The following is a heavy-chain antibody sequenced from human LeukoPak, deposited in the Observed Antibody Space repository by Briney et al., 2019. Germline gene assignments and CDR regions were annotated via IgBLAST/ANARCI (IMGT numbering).Heavy chain of an antibody. D-gene: IGHD3-3*01. CDR1: GFTFSSYE. V-gene: IGHV3-48*03. J-gene: IGHJ4*02. CDR3: ARTRYDFWSGYGVDIDY. Sequence: GGSLRLSCAASGFTFSSYEMNWVRQAPGKGLEWVSYISSSGSTIYYADSVKGRFTISRDNTKNSLYLQMNSLRAEDTAVYYCARTRYDFWSGYGVDIDYWGQGTLVTVSS. CDR2: ISSSGSTI.